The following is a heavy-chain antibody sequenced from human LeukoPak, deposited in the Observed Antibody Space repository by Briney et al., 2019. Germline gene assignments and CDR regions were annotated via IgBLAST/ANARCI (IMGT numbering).Heavy chain of an antibody. J-gene: IGHJ4*02. V-gene: IGHV1-2*04. D-gene: IGHD4-17*01. CDR3: ARDMTTETTGDY. CDR2: INPNSGGT. CDR1: GYTFTGYY. Sequence: ASVKVSCKASGYTFTGYYMHWVRQAPGQGLELMGWINPNSGGTNYAQKFQGWVTMTRDTSISTAYMELSRLRSDDTAVYYCARDMTTETTGDYWGQGTLVTVSS.